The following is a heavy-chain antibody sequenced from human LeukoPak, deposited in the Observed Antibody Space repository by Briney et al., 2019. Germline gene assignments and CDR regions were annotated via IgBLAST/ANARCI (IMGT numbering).Heavy chain of an antibody. CDR3: ARDQRGYYDSSGYSQGSTVHDAFDI. V-gene: IGHV3-20*04. D-gene: IGHD3-22*01. CDR1: GFTFDDYG. CDR2: INWNGGST. Sequence: PGGSLRLSCAASGFTFDDYGMSWVRQAPGKGLEWVSGINWNGGSTGSADSVKGRFTISRDNAKSSLYLQMNSLRAEDTALYYCARDQRGYYDSSGYSQGSTVHDAFDIWGQGTMVTVSS. J-gene: IGHJ3*02.